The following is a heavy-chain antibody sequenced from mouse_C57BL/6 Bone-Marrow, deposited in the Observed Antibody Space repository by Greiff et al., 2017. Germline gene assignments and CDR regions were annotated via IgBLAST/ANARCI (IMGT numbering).Heavy chain of an antibody. V-gene: IGHV1-64*01. J-gene: IGHJ4*01. CDR2: IHPNSGST. D-gene: IGHD2-3*01. CDR3: ARDPDGYYLYYAMDY. Sequence: QVQLQQPGAELVKPGASVKLSCKASGYTFTSYWMHWVKQRPGQGLEWIGMIHPNSGSTNYNEKFKSKATLTVDKSSSTAYMQLSSLTSEDSAVXYCARDPDGYYLYYAMDYWGQGTSVTVSS. CDR1: GYTFTSYW.